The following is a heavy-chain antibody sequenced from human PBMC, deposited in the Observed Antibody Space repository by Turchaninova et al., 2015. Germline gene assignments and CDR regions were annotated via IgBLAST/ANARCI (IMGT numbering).Heavy chain of an antibody. J-gene: IGHJ5*02. V-gene: IGHV4-34*01. CDR3: ATAYQLLWGGWFDP. CDR2: INHSGRT. Sequence: QVHLQQWGEGLLKPSETLSLTCAVYGGSFNAYSWTWIRQSPGKGLEWIGEINHSGRTNYNPSLQSRISMSVDATKNQFSLEVNSVTAAETAVYYCATAYQLLWGGWFDPWGQGTPVTVSS. CDR1: GGSFNAYS. D-gene: IGHD2-2*01.